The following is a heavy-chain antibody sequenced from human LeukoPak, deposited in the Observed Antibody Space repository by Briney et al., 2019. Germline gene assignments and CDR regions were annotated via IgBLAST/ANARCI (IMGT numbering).Heavy chain of an antibody. Sequence: GGTLRLSCAASGFTFNTYGMSWVRQAPGKGLEWVSYISSSSSTIYYADSVKGRFTISRDNAKNSLYLQMNSLRAEDTAVYYCARGDAATVTTGGPDYYYYYMDVWGKGTTVTVSS. CDR1: GFTFNTYG. J-gene: IGHJ6*03. CDR3: ARGDAATVTTGGPDYYYYYMDV. D-gene: IGHD4-17*01. V-gene: IGHV3-48*01. CDR2: ISSSSSTI.